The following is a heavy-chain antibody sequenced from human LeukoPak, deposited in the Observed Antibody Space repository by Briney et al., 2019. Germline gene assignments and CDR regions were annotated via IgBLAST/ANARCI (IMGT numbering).Heavy chain of an antibody. V-gene: IGHV3-74*01. CDR2: VHKDGIST. D-gene: IGHD1-26*01. Sequence: GGSLRLSCAASGFTFSSFWMHWVRQAPGKGLVWVSHVHKDGISTSYTDSVKGRFAISRDNAKNTVDLQMNSLRAEDTGVYYCARGGSGCFDIWGQGTMVTVSS. CDR3: ARGGSGCFDI. CDR1: GFTFSSFW. J-gene: IGHJ3*02.